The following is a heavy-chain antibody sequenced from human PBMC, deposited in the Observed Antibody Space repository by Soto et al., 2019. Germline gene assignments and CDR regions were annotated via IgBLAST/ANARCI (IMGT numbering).Heavy chain of an antibody. J-gene: IGHJ4*02. CDR2: IYWDDDK. D-gene: IGHD3-9*01. CDR3: AHSIRYFDWLHRYFDY. V-gene: IGHV2-5*02. Sequence: QITLKESGPTLVKPTQTLTLTCTFSGFSLSTSGVGVGWIRQPPGKALEWLALIYWDDDKRYSPSLKSRLTINDDTSKNQVVLTMTNMDPVDTATYYCAHSIRYFDWLHRYFDYWGQGTLVTVSS. CDR1: GFSLSTSGVG.